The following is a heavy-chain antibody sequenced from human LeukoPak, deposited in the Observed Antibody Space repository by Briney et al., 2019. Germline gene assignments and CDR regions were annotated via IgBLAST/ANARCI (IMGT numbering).Heavy chain of an antibody. J-gene: IGHJ5*02. V-gene: IGHV1-2*06. CDR2: INPNSGGT. CDR3: ARVELGPNWFDP. Sequence: GASVKVSCKASGYTFTGYYMHWVRQAPGQGLEWMGRINPNSGGTNYAQKFQGRVTMTRDTSISTASMELSRLRSDNTAVYYGARVELGPNWFDPWGQGTLVTVSS. CDR1: GYTFTGYY. D-gene: IGHD1-7*01.